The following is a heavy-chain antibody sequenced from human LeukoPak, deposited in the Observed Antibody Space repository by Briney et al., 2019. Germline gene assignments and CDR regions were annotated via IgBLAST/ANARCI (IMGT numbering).Heavy chain of an antibody. J-gene: IGHJ3*02. CDR1: GFTFSSYW. Sequence: GGSLRLSCAASGFTFSSYWMHWVRQAPGRGLVWVSRINSDGYSISYADSVKGRFIISRDNAKNTLYLQMNSLRAEDTAVYYCAGATSKGGLDIWGQGTVVTISS. CDR3: AGATSKGGLDI. D-gene: IGHD2-15*01. CDR2: INSDGYSI. V-gene: IGHV3-74*01.